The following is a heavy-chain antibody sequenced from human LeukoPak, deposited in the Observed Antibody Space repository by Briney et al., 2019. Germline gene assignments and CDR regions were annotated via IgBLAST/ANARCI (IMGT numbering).Heavy chain of an antibody. J-gene: IGHJ4*02. CDR1: GDFSSGSISG. CDR3: ARVGVRTYCGSGCYSDYFDS. D-gene: IGHD2-21*02. V-gene: IGHV4-39*07. CDR2: VYFRGST. Sequence: PLETLSLTSILTGDFSSGSISGSAWIRHPPGTGLEWIGYVYFRGSTHYSPSLVNRVTISVDTSMHQFSLKLNSVTAADTAVYYCARVGVRTYCGSGCYSDYFDSWGQGTLVSVSS.